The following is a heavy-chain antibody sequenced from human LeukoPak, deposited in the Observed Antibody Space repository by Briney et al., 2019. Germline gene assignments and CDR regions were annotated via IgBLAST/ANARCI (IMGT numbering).Heavy chain of an antibody. CDR1: GYSISSGYY. J-gene: IGHJ4*02. Sequence: SETLSLTCTVSGYSISSGYYWGWIRQPPGKGLEWIGSIYHSGSTYYNPSLKSRVTISIDTSKNQFSLMLSSATAADTALYYCARGTSSSGRGYFDYWGQETLVTVSS. D-gene: IGHD6-19*01. V-gene: IGHV4-38-2*02. CDR2: IYHSGST. CDR3: ARGTSSSGRGYFDY.